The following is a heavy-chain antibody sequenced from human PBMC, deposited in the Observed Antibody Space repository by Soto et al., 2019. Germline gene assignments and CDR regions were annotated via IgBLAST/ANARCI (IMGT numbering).Heavy chain of an antibody. CDR1: GGTFSSYA. D-gene: IGHD5-18*01. CDR2: IIPIFGTA. V-gene: IGHV1-69*13. Sequence: GASVEVSCKASGGTFSSYAISWVRQAPGQGLEWMGGIIPIFGTANYAQKFQGRVTITADESTSTAYMELSSLRSEDTAVYYCARGGYSHLRGPWGQGTLVTVSS. J-gene: IGHJ5*02. CDR3: ARGGYSHLRGP.